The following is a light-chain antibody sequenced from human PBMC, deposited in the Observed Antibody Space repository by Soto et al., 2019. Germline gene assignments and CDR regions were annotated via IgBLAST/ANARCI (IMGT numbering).Light chain of an antibody. CDR2: GAS. CDR1: QSVSSN. Sequence: EIVMTQSPATLSVSPGERATLSCRASQSVSSNLAWYQQKPGQAPRLRIYGASTRATGIPARFSGSRSETEFTLTISSLQSEDFAVYYCQQYNNWPPWTFGQGTKVEIK. V-gene: IGKV3-15*01. J-gene: IGKJ1*01. CDR3: QQYNNWPPWT.